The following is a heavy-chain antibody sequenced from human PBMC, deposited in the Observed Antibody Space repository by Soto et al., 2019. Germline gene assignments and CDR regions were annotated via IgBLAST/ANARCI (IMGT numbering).Heavy chain of an antibody. CDR2: IGSGRSGNT. V-gene: IGHV3-23*01. D-gene: IGHD3-16*01. CDR1: GFTFSSHA. J-gene: IGHJ4*02. Sequence: GGSLRLSCAASGFTFSSHAMNWVRQAPGKGLEWVSAIGSGRSGNTNYADSVKGRFTISRDNSKNTLFLQMNSLRAEDTAIYYCGCNTDAYYDFWGQGTLVTVSS. CDR3: GCNTDAYYDF.